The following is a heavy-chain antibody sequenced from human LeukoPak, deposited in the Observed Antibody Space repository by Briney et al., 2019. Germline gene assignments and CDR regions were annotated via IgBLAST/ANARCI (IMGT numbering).Heavy chain of an antibody. D-gene: IGHD2-15*01. J-gene: IGHJ6*03. Sequence: ASVKVSCKASGYTFTGYYMHWVRQAPGQGLEWMGWINPNSGGTNYAQKFQGRVTMTRDTSISTAYMELSSLRSEDTAVYYCARRLGGYCSGGSCYWGYYYYYYMDVWGKGTTVTISS. CDR3: ARRLGGYCSGGSCYWGYYYYYYMDV. V-gene: IGHV1-2*02. CDR1: GYTFTGYY. CDR2: INPNSGGT.